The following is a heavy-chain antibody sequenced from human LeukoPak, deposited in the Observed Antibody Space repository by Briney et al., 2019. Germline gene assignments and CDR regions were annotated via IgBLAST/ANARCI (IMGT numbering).Heavy chain of an antibody. CDR3: ARDGPGGGVVIIPYYFDY. D-gene: IGHD3-3*01. V-gene: IGHV3-30-3*01. J-gene: IGHJ4*02. Sequence: PGRSLRLSCAASGFTFSSYAMHWVRQAPGKGLEWVAVISYDGSNKYYPDSVKGRFTISRDNSKNTLYLQMNSLRAEDTAVYYCARDGPGGGVVIIPYYFDYWGQGTLVTVSS. CDR2: ISYDGSNK. CDR1: GFTFSSYA.